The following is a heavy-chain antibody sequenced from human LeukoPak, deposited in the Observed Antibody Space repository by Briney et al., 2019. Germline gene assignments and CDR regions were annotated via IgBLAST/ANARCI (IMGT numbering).Heavy chain of an antibody. V-gene: IGHV4-59*11. D-gene: IGHD4-17*01. Sequence: KSSETLSLTCAVYGGSFSSHYWTWIRQPPGKGLEWIGYISYIGSTNYNPSLKSRVTISIDTSKNQFSLKLSSVTAADTAVYYCARDLVTVTKGFDIWGQGTMVSVSS. CDR1: GGSFSSHY. CDR3: ARDLVTVTKGFDI. CDR2: ISYIGST. J-gene: IGHJ3*02.